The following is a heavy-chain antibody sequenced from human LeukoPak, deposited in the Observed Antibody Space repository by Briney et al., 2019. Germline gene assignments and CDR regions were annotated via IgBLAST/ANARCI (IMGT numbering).Heavy chain of an antibody. CDR2: IYWNDDK. D-gene: IGHD3-16*01. CDR1: GFSLVTSGVG. CDR3: AHRRPYVDALDI. Sequence: SGPTLVKPTQTLTLTCTFSGFSLVTSGVGVGWIRQPPGKALEWLALIYWNDDKRYSPSLKSRLTITKDTSKNQVVLTMTNMDPVDTATYYCAHRRPYVDALDIWGQGTMVTVSS. J-gene: IGHJ3*02. V-gene: IGHV2-5*01.